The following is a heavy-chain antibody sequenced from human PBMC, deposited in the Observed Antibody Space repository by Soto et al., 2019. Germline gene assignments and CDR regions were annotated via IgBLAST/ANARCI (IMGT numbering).Heavy chain of an antibody. J-gene: IGHJ4*02. Sequence: QVTLKECGPVLVKPTETLTLTCTVSGFSLSNARMGVSWIRQPPGKALEWLAHIFSNDEKSYSTSLKSRLTISKDTSKSQVVLTMTNMDPVDTATYYWARELGYPVTTTPYYFDYWGQGTLVTVSS. D-gene: IGHD4-17*01. CDR3: ARELGYPVTTTPYYFDY. CDR1: GFSLSNARMG. V-gene: IGHV2-26*01. CDR2: IFSNDEK.